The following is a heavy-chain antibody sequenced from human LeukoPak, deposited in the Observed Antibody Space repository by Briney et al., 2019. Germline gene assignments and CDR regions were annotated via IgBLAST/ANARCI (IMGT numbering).Heavy chain of an antibody. CDR3: ARDSYYDSSGPTSQNPYFDY. V-gene: IGHV4-38-2*02. CDR2: IYHSGST. CDR1: GYSISSGYY. Sequence: TSSETLSLTCTVSGYSISSGYYWGWIRQPPGKGLEWIGSIYHSGSTYYNPSLKSRVTISVDTSKNQFSLKLSSVTAADTAVYYCARDSYYDSSGPTSQNPYFDYWGQGTLVTVSS. D-gene: IGHD3-22*01. J-gene: IGHJ4*02.